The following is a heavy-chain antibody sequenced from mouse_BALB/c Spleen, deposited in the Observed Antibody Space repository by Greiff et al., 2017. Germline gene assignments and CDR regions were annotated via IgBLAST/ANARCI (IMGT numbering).Heavy chain of an antibody. V-gene: IGHV1-87*01. J-gene: IGHJ4*01. CDR2: IYPGDGDT. Sequence: QVQLQQSGAELARPGASVKLSCKASGYTFTSYWMQWVKQRPGQGLEWIGAIYPGDGDTRYTQKFKGKATLTADKSSSTAYMQLSSLASEDSAVYYCATRAMDYWGQGTSVTVSS. CDR1: GYTFTSYW. CDR3: ATRAMDY.